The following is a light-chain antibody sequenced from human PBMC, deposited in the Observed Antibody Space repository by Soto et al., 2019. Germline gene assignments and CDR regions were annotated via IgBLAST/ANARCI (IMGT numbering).Light chain of an antibody. J-gene: IGKJ1*01. CDR2: EAS. Sequence: DIQMTQSPSTLAASVGDRVTITCRASKSFTKWLAWYQQKPGKAPQLLIYEASRLKSGVPSRFSGSESGTEFTLTISSLQPDDYATYYCQNYESVSSTTFGQGTKVDIK. CDR1: KSFTKW. CDR3: QNYESVSSTT. V-gene: IGKV1-5*03.